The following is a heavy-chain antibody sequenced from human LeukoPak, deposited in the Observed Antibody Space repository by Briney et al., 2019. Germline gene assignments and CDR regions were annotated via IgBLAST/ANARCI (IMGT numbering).Heavy chain of an antibody. J-gene: IGHJ4*02. V-gene: IGHV3-33*06. CDR3: AKVFDWLFLDY. D-gene: IGHD3-9*01. CDR2: IWYDGSNK. CDR1: GFTFSSYG. Sequence: PGGSLRLSCAASGFTFSSYGMHWVRQAPGKGLEWVAVIWYDGSNKYYADSVKGRFTISRDNSKNTLYLRMNSLRAEDTAVYYCAKVFDWLFLDYWGQGTLVTVSS.